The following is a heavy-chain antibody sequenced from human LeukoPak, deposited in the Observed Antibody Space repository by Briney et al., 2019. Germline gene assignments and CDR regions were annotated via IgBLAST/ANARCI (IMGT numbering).Heavy chain of an antibody. V-gene: IGHV3-23*01. CDR2: ISGSGGST. CDR1: GFTFSDYY. CDR3: AKDIAAADPHWFDY. J-gene: IGHJ4*02. D-gene: IGHD6-13*01. Sequence: GGSLRLSCAVSGFTFSDYYMSWVRQAPGKGLEWVSAISGSGGSTYYADSVKGRFTISRDNSKNTLYLQMNSLRAEDTAVYYCAKDIAAADPHWFDYWGQGTLVTVSS.